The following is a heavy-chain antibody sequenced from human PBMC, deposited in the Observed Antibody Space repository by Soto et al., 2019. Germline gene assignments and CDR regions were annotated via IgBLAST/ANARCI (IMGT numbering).Heavy chain of an antibody. CDR2: ISGSGGST. D-gene: IGHD3-22*01. J-gene: IGHJ4*02. CDR1: GFTFSSYA. CDR3: AKSKGYYDSSGYYYDFDY. Sequence: GGSLRLSCAASGFTFSSYAMSWVRQAPGKGLEWVSAISGSGGSTYYADSVKGRFTISRDNSKNTLYLQMNSLRAEDTAVYYCAKSKGYYDSSGYYYDFDYWGQGTLVTVSS. V-gene: IGHV3-23*01.